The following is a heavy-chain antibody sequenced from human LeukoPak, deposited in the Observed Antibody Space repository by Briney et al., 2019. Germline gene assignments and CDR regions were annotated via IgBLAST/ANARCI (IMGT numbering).Heavy chain of an antibody. Sequence: PSETLSLTCAVYGGSFSGYYWGWIRQPPGKGLEWIGEINHSGSANYNPSLKSRVTISVDTSKNQFSLNLNSVTAADTAVYYCARGEDYASGTFYYFFDSWGQGTPVTLSS. D-gene: IGHD3-10*01. CDR1: GGSFSGYY. J-gene: IGHJ4*02. CDR3: ARGEDYASGTFYYFFDS. CDR2: INHSGSA. V-gene: IGHV4-34*01.